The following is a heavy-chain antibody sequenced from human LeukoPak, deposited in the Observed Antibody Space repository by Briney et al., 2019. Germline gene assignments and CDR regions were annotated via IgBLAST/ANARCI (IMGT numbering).Heavy chain of an antibody. CDR1: GFTFSSYW. D-gene: IGHD3-10*01. V-gene: IGHV3-23*01. CDR3: AQDLRGESDY. J-gene: IGHJ4*02. CDR2: ISGSGGST. Sequence: GGSLRLSCAASGFTFSSYWMHWVRQAPGKGLEWVSAISGSGGSTYYADSVKGRFTISRDNSKNTLYLQMNSLRAEDTAVYYCAQDLRGESDYWGQGTLVTVSS.